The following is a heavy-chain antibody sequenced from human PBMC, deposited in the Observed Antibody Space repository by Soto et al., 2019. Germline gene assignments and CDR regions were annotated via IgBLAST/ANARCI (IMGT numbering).Heavy chain of an antibody. J-gene: IGHJ3*02. CDR3: ARDSDYYDSSGCNHDAFDI. Sequence: GGSLRLSCAASGFTFSSYSMNWVRQAPGKGLEWVSSISSSSSYIYYADSVKGRFTISRDNAKNSLYLQMNSLRAEDTAVYYCARDSDYYDSSGCNHDAFDIWGQGTMVTVSS. CDR1: GFTFSSYS. CDR2: ISSSSSYI. V-gene: IGHV3-21*01. D-gene: IGHD3-22*01.